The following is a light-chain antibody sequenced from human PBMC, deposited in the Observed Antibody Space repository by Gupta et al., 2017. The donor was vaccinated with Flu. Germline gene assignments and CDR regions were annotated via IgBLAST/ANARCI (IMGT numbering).Light chain of an antibody. Sequence: VVMTPSPPSPLFTLVQPASIYCCSTQSLVYSDGNTYLHWFQQRPGQSPRRLIYKVSNRESGVPDRFSGSGSGTDFTLKISRVEAEDVGIYYCIHNVKCPWTFGQGTKVEIK. CDR3: IHNVKCPWT. J-gene: IGKJ1*01. V-gene: IGKV2-30*01. CDR2: KVS. CDR1: QSLVYSDGNTY.